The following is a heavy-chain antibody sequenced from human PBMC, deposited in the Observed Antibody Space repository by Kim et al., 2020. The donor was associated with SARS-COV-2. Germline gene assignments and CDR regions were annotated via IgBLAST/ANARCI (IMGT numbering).Heavy chain of an antibody. CDR1: GFTFSSYD. Sequence: GGSLRLSCAASGFTFSSYDMHWVRQATGKGLEWVSAIGTAGDTYYPGSVKGRFTISRENAKNSLYLQMNSLRAGDTAVYYCARGNSSGWIFDYWGQGTLVTVSS. CDR2: IGTAGDT. D-gene: IGHD6-19*01. J-gene: IGHJ4*02. V-gene: IGHV3-13*01. CDR3: ARGNSSGWIFDY.